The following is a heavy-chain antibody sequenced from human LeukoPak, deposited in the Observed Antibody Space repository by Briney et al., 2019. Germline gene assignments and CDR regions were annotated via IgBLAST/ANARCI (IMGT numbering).Heavy chain of an antibody. CDR2: IIPILGIA. CDR3: ARGPLANSIAACLAPPFDY. D-gene: IGHD6-6*01. J-gene: IGHJ4*02. CDR1: GYTFTGHY. Sequence: ASVKVSCKASGYTFTGHYIHWVRQAPGQGLEWMGRIIPILGIANYAQKFQGRVTITADKSTSTAYMELSSLRSEDTAVYYCARGPLANSIAACLAPPFDYWGQGTLVTVSS. V-gene: IGHV1-69*04.